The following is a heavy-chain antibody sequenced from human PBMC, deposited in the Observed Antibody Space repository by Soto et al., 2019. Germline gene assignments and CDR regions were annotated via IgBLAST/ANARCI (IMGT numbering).Heavy chain of an antibody. Sequence: SLSCAKSGFAVHDYTMSWVRQAPGKGLEWVSAIAFTGSATYYADSVKGRFTISTDTSTSTAYMELRSLRSDDTAVYYCARGKQLARLDAFDIWGQGTMVTVSS. V-gene: IGHV3-23*05. CDR3: ARGKQLARLDAFDI. D-gene: IGHD6-13*01. CDR1: GFAVHDYT. CDR2: IAFTGSAT. J-gene: IGHJ3*02.